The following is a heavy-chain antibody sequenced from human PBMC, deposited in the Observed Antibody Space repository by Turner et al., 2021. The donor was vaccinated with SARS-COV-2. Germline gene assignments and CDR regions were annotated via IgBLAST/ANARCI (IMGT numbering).Heavy chain of an antibody. CDR3: AREGVFGGVGNAFDI. CDR1: GFTFSSYC. D-gene: IGHD2-8*02. J-gene: IGHJ3*02. Sequence: QVQLAEGGAGMVQPGRSRRLSCAEYGFTFSSYCLHWVRQAPGKGLEWVAVIWNDGSNNNYADSVKGRFTISRDNSKNTLYLQMNSLRAEDTAVYYCAREGVFGGVGNAFDIWGQGTMVTVSS. V-gene: IGHV3-33*01. CDR2: IWNDGSNN.